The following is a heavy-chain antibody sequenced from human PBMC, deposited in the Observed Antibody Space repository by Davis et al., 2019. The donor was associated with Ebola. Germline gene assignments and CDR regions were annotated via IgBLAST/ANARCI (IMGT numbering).Heavy chain of an antibody. CDR3: ARSDSGGNWYFDL. CDR1: GFTFSSHS. Sequence: GESLKIPCAASGFTFSSHSMNWVRQAPGKGLEWVSYISSSGSTIYYADSVKGRFTISRDNAKNSLYLQINSLGVDDTALYHCARSDSGGNWYFDLWGRGTLVTVSS. J-gene: IGHJ2*01. V-gene: IGHV3-48*04. CDR2: ISSSGSTI. D-gene: IGHD4-17*01.